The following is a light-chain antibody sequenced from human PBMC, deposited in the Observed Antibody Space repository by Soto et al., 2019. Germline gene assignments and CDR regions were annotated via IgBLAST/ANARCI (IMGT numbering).Light chain of an antibody. CDR3: QQYESSPIT. Sequence: ESLLTPTPATLSLSPGARATLSCRASQSLSNFFLAWYQQKPGQAPRLLIYGTSIRATGIPDRFSGSGSETDFTLTVNRLEPEDFAVYYCQQYESSPITFGQGTRLEI. V-gene: IGKV3-20*01. CDR1: QSLSNFF. J-gene: IGKJ5*01. CDR2: GTS.